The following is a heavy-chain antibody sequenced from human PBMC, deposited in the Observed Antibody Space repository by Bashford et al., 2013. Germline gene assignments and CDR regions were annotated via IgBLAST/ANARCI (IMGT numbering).Heavy chain of an antibody. D-gene: IGHD4-17*01. CDR3: DKNALRXRRGRAFDI. J-gene: IGHJ3*02. V-gene: IGHV3-7*01. Sequence: VRQAPGKGLEWVANIKQDGSEKYYVDSVKGRFTISRDNAKNTLHLQMNSLRAEDTAVYYCDKNALRXRRGRAFDIVGKGQWSPS. CDR2: IKQDGSEK.